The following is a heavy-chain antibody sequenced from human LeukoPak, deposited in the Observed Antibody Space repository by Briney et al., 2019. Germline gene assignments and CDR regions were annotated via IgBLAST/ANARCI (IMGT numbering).Heavy chain of an antibody. CDR1: GFTVSSKY. CDR3: AKAIVGATKPFFDY. D-gene: IGHD1-26*01. V-gene: IGHV3-23*01. Sequence: GGSLRLSCVVSGFTVSSKYMSWVRQAPGKGLEWVSAISGSGGSTYYADSVKGRFTISRDNSKNTLYLQMNSLRAEDTAVYYCAKAIVGATKPFFDYWGQGTLVTVSS. J-gene: IGHJ4*02. CDR2: ISGSGGST.